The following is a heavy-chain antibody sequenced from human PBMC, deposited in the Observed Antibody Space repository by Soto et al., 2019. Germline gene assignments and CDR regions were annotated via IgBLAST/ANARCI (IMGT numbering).Heavy chain of an antibody. J-gene: IGHJ4*02. V-gene: IGHV1-69*01. CDR2: IIPVLGRA. Sequence: QVQLVQSGAEVKKPGSSVKVSCKASGGTFDTFAFSWVRQAPGQGLEWLGGIIPVLGRANYAQRFQDSVSASADGSTSTAFMELSSLNSDDTAVYYCARGPWTQEGPKYYFDFWGQGTLVTVSS. D-gene: IGHD5-18*01. CDR1: GGTFDTFA. CDR3: ARGPWTQEGPKYYFDF.